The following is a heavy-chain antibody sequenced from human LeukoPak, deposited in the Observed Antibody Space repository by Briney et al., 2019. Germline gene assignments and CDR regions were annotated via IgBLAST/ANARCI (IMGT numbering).Heavy chain of an antibody. CDR3: ARQNSSSWYYYYYYMDV. CDR1: GGSINSYY. J-gene: IGHJ6*03. Sequence: SETLSLTCTVSGGSINSYYWSWIRQPPGKGLEWIGYIYYSGSTNYNPSLKSRVTISVDTSKNQFSLKLSSVTAADTAVYYCARQNSSSWYYYYYYMDVWGKGTTVTVSS. CDR2: IYYSGST. V-gene: IGHV4-59*08. D-gene: IGHD6-13*01.